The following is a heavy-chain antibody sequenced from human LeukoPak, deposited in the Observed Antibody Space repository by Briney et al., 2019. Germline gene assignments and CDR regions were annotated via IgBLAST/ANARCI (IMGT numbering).Heavy chain of an antibody. CDR2: IYYSGST. CDR3: ARGGVGYYDILTGYYPIPYFDY. Sequence: PSETLSLTCTVSGGSISSYYWSWIRQPPGKGLEWIGYIYYSGSTNYNPSLKSRVTISVDTSKNQLSLKLSSVTAADTAVYYCARGGVGYYDILTGYYPIPYFDYWGQGTLVTVSS. D-gene: IGHD3-9*01. V-gene: IGHV4-59*01. J-gene: IGHJ4*02. CDR1: GGSISSYY.